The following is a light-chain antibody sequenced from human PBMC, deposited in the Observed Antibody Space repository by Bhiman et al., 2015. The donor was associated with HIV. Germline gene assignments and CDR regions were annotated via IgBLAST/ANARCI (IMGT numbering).Light chain of an antibody. V-gene: IGLV2-14*03. CDR3: SSYTSISGENWM. Sequence: QSALTQPASVSGSPGQSITISCTRIGSDIRGYKYVSWYQKKPGKAPRLMIFDVTNRPSGVSYRFSGSKSGNTASLTISGLQAEDEADYYCSSYTSISGENWMFGGGTKLTVL. CDR1: GSDIRGYKY. J-gene: IGLJ3*02. CDR2: DVT.